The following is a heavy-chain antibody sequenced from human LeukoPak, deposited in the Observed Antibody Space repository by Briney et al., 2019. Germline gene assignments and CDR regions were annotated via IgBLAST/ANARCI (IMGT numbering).Heavy chain of an antibody. CDR2: IYTSGSN. J-gene: IGHJ6*03. CDR3: ARDARYSCYDYYYYFMDV. D-gene: IGHD5-12*01. Sequence: PSETLSLTCTVAGGSISSYYWSWIRQPAGKGLEWIGRIYTSGSNNYNPSLKSRVTMSVDTSKNQFSLMLSSVTAADTAVYYFARDARYSCYDYYYYFMDVWGRGTTVTVSS. V-gene: IGHV4-4*07. CDR1: GGSISSYY.